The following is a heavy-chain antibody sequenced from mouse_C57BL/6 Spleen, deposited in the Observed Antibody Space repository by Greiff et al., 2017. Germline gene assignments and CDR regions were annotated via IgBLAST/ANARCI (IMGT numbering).Heavy chain of an antibody. D-gene: IGHD2-3*01. CDR2: IWSGGST. CDR1: GFSLTSYG. CDR3: ARRGWLLRYWYFDV. Sequence: QVQLKQSGPGLVQPSQSLSITCTVSGFSLTSYGVHWVRQSPGKGLEWLGVIWSGGSTDYNAAFISRLSNSKDNSKSQVFFKMNSLQADDTDIYYCARRGWLLRYWYFDVWGTGTTVTVSS. J-gene: IGHJ1*03. V-gene: IGHV2-2*01.